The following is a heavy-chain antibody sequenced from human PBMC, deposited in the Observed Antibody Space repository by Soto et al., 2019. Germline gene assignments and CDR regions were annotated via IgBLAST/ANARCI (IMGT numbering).Heavy chain of an antibody. V-gene: IGHV1-69*06. D-gene: IGHD5-18*01. Sequence: QVQLVQSGAEVKKPGSSVKISCKTSGDSFTNYAIGWVRQVPGQGLEWTGSIIPLFGTANYARMFEGRVTITADKSTTTVYMEWGSLRSEDTAVYYCARLDSTMITFDYWGQGTLVTVSS. CDR3: ARLDSTMITFDY. CDR1: GDSFTNYA. J-gene: IGHJ4*02. CDR2: IIPLFGTA.